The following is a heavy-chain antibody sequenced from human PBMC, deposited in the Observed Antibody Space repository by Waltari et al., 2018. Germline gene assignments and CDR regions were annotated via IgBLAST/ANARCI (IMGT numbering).Heavy chain of an antibody. V-gene: IGHV4-4*09. CDR3: ARVNTMVRGVFDY. D-gene: IGHD3-10*01. CDR1: GGSISSYY. CDR2: IYTSGST. Sequence: QVQLQESGPGLVKPSETLSLTCTVSGGSISSYYWSWIRQPPGKGLEWIGYIYTSGSTNSDPSLKGRVTISVATSKNQFSLKLSSGTGADTAVYYCARVNTMVRGVFDYWGQGTLVTVSS. J-gene: IGHJ4*02.